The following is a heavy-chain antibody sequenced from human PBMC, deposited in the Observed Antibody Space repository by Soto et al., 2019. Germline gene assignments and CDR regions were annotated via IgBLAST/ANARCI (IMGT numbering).Heavy chain of an antibody. V-gene: IGHV1-3*01. CDR3: TIFHYHGMDV. J-gene: IGHJ6*02. CDR2: INAANDDT. CDR1: GYNFIAYA. D-gene: IGHD3-3*01. Sequence: QVQLAQSGAEVKKPGASVKISCKASGYNFIAYALHWVRQAPGQRPEWMGWINAANDDTKYSQNFQGRVTMTADTSANTGYMEMRSLKFDDTAVYYCTIFHYHGMDVWGQGTTVTVSS.